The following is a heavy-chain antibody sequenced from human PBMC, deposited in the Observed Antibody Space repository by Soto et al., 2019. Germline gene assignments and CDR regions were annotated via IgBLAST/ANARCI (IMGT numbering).Heavy chain of an antibody. CDR1: GYTFTGYY. Sequence: ASVKVSCKASGYTFTGYYMHWVRQAPGQGLEWMGWINPNSGGTNYAQKFQGWVTMTRDTSISTAYMELSRLRSDDTAVYYCARARNVVPAVNNYYYYYYMDVWGKGTTVTVSS. CDR2: INPNSGGT. CDR3: ARARNVVPAVNNYYYYYYMDV. D-gene: IGHD2-2*01. V-gene: IGHV1-2*04. J-gene: IGHJ6*03.